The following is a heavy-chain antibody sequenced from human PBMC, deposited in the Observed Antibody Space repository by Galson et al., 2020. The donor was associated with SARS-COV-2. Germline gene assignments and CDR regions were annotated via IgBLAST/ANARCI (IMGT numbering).Heavy chain of an antibody. D-gene: IGHD1-1*01. CDR2: IIHIFDTA. CDR3: ARGEVQTLDY. J-gene: IGHJ4*02. V-gene: IGHV1-69*13. CDR1: GGTFSNYD. Sequence: SVKVSCKASGGTFSNYDVNWVRQAPGQGLEWLGGIIHIFDTAKYAQKFQDRVTITADESTTTAYMELTSLRSDDTAVYFCARGEVQTLDYWGQGTLVTVSS.